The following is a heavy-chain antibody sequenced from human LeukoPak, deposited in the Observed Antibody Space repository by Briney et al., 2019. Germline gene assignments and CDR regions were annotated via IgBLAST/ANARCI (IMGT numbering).Heavy chain of an antibody. V-gene: IGHV3-53*01. CDR1: GFTVSSNY. D-gene: IGHD3-22*01. CDR2: IYSGGST. J-gene: IGHJ4*02. CDR3: ARADSSGYQRQFDY. Sequence: GGSLRLSCAASGFTVSSNYMSWVRQAPGKGLEWVSIIYSGGSTYYADSVKGRFTISRDISKNTLYLQMDSLRAEDTAVYYCARADSSGYQRQFDYWGQGTLVTVSS.